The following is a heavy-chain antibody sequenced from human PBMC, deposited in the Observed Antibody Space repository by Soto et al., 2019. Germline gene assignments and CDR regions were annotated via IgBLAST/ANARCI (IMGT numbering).Heavy chain of an antibody. D-gene: IGHD2-8*01. Sequence: GSSVKVSCKASGYAFIAYNIHWIRQAPGQGLEWMGYVNPDTGGTHFAQEFQGRATMTRDTSISAVYMELRGLTSDDTAIYYCARVIMVYGLTIIHSDLWGPGSQVTASS. CDR2: VNPDTGGT. CDR3: ARVIMVYGLTIIHSDL. CDR1: GYAFIAYN. V-gene: IGHV1-2*02. J-gene: IGHJ4*02.